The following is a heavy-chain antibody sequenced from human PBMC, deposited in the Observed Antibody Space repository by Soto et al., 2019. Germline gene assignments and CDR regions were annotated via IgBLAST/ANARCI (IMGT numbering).Heavy chain of an antibody. CDR2: IYYSGST. CDR1: GGSISSGDYY. CDR3: AAVGILDPLSPDY. V-gene: IGHV4-30-4*01. J-gene: IGHJ4*02. Sequence: TLSLTCTVSGGSISSGDYYWNWIRQPPGKGLEWIGYIYYSGSTYYNPSLKSRVTISVDTSKIHFSLKLTSVTAADTAVYYCAAVGILDPLSPDYWGQGTLVTVSS. D-gene: IGHD3-3*01.